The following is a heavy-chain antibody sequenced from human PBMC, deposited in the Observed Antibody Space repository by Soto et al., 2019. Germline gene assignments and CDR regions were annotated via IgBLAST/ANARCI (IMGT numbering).Heavy chain of an antibody. J-gene: IGHJ6*02. CDR3: ARRLDYDFWSGYIYGMDV. CDR2: MNPNSGNT. Sequence: ASVKVSCKASGYTFTSFDINWVRQASGQGLEWMGWMNPNSGNTGYAQKFQGRVTMTRNTSISTAYMELSSLRSEDTAVYYCARRLDYDFWSGYIYGMDVWGQGTTVTVSS. V-gene: IGHV1-8*01. CDR1: GYTFTSFD. D-gene: IGHD3-3*01.